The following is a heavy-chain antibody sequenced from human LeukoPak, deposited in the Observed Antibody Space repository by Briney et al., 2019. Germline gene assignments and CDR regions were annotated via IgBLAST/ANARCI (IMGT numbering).Heavy chain of an antibody. V-gene: IGHV3-23*01. Sequence: HPGGSLRLSCAASGFTFSSYSMNWVRQAPGKGLEWVSAISGSGGSTYYADSVKGRFTISRDNSKNTLYLQMNSLRAEDTAVYYCAKREYSGSYYPRGAFDIWGQGTMVTVSS. D-gene: IGHD1-26*01. CDR2: ISGSGGST. J-gene: IGHJ3*02. CDR1: GFTFSSYS. CDR3: AKREYSGSYYPRGAFDI.